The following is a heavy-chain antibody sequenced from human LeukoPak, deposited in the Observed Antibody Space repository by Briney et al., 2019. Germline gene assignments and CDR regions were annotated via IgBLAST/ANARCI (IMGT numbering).Heavy chain of an antibody. CDR2: IIPIFGTA. Sequence: AASVKVSCKASGGTFSSYAISWVRQAPGQGLEWMGGIIPIFGTANYAQKFQGRVTITADKSTSTAYMELRSLRSDDTAVYYCARVNMFEIYYYYYMDVWGKGTTVTVSS. V-gene: IGHV1-69*06. CDR3: ARVNMFEIYYYYYMDV. D-gene: IGHD3-10*02. CDR1: GGTFSSYA. J-gene: IGHJ6*03.